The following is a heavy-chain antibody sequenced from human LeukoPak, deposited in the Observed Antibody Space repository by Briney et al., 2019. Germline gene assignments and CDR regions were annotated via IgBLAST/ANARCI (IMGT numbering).Heavy chain of an antibody. J-gene: IGHJ6*02. Sequence: ASVKVSCKASGYTFTSYGISWVRQPPGQGLEWMGWISAYNGNTNYAQKLQGRVTMTTDTSTSTAYMELRSLRSDDTAVYYCARDRRITMVRGVMLYYYYGMDVWGQGTTVTVSS. CDR3: ARDRRITMVRGVMLYYYYGMDV. D-gene: IGHD3-10*01. V-gene: IGHV1-18*01. CDR2: ISAYNGNT. CDR1: GYTFTSYG.